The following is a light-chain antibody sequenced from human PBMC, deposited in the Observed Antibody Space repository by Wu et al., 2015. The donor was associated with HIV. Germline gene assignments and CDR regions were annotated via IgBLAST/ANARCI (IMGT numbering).Light chain of an antibody. V-gene: IGKV1-39*01. J-gene: IGKJ2*01. Sequence: DIQMTQSPSSLSASVGDRVTITCRASHSIDSYLNWYQQKPGKAPKLLISATSSLRSGVPSRFSGSGFGTDFTLTISSLQREDFATYFCQRNYNLPRTFGQGTKLEIK. CDR2: ATS. CDR1: HSIDSY. CDR3: QRNYNLPRT.